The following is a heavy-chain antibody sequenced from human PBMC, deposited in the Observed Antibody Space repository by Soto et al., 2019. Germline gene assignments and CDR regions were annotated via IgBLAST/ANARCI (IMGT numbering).Heavy chain of an antibody. CDR2: IYYSGST. CDR3: ARGDVANYGMDV. V-gene: IGHV4-31*03. J-gene: IGHJ6*02. D-gene: IGHD2-15*01. Sequence: SETLSLTCTVSGGSISSGGYYWSWIRQHPGKGLEWIGYIYYSGSTYYNPSLKSRVTISVDASKNQFSLKLSSVTAADTAVYYCARGDVANYGMDVWGQGTTVTVS. CDR1: GGSISSGGYY.